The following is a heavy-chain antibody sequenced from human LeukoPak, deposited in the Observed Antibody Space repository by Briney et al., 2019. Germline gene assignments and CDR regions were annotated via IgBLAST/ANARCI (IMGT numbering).Heavy chain of an antibody. V-gene: IGHV3-23*01. D-gene: IGHD3-3*01. CDR3: AKSRLSGINDAFDI. Sequence: GGSLRLSCAASGFSFSTYSMTWVRQAPGKGLEWVSAISGSAVITFYADSVKGRFTISRDNSKNTLYLQMNSLRAEDTALYYCAKSRLSGINDAFDIWGQGTMVTVSS. CDR2: ISGSAVIT. CDR1: GFSFSTYS. J-gene: IGHJ3*02.